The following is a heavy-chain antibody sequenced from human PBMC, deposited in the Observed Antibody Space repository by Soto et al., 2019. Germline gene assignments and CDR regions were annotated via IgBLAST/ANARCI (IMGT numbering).Heavy chain of an antibody. V-gene: IGHV1-18*01. CDR3: TRDPSTSKSPDYYYYYMDV. Sequence: QVQLVQSGVEVKKPGASVKVSCKASGYTFTSYGFSWVREAPGQGLEWMGWISAYNGDTNYAQKFQGRVTMTTDTSTSTANMELRSLRCDDTAVYFCTRDPSTSKSPDYYYYYMDVWGKGTTVTVSS. J-gene: IGHJ6*03. CDR2: ISAYNGDT. CDR1: GYTFTSYG.